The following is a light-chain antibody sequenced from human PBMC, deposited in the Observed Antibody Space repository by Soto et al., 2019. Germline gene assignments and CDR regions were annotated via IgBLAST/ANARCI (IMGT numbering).Light chain of an antibody. Sequence: QSALTQPASVSGSPGQAITISCTGSNSDVGAYNYVSWYQQHPGKAPKLIIYEVNNRPSGVSHRFSGSKSGNTASLTISGLQADDEADYYFDLYTISSTRVFGGGSKLAV. CDR1: NSDVGAYNY. J-gene: IGLJ3*02. V-gene: IGLV2-14*01. CDR2: EVN. CDR3: DLYTISSTRV.